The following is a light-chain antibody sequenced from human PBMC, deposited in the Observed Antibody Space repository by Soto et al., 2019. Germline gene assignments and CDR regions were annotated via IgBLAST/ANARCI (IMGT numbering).Light chain of an antibody. J-gene: IGKJ1*01. V-gene: IGKV1-39*01. CDR3: QHSYANPRT. CDR2: GAS. Sequence: DIQMTQSPSSLSASLGDRVTITCRASQSISRHLNWYQQKPGKAPRLLVFGASTLQSGVPPRFSGSGSGTEFTLIIGSLQPEDFATYYCQHSYANPRTFGQGTKVELK. CDR1: QSISRH.